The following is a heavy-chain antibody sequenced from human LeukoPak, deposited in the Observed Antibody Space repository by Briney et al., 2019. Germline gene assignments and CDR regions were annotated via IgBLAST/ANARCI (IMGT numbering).Heavy chain of an antibody. CDR1: GFTFSSYW. CDR2: INSDGSST. D-gene: IGHD5-18*01. V-gene: IGHV3-74*01. CDR3: ARGDTAMVTSVAFDI. Sequence: PGGSLRLSCAASGFTFSSYWMHWVRQAPGKGLVWVSRINSDGSSTSYADSVKGRFTISRDNAKNTLYLQMNSLRAEDTAVYYRARGDTAMVTSVAFDIWGQGTMVTVSS. J-gene: IGHJ3*02.